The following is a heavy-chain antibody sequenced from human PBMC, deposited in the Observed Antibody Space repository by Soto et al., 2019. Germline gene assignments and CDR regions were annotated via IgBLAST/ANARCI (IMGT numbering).Heavy chain of an antibody. CDR3: ARVPRKTYGDYGWYFDL. J-gene: IGHJ2*01. CDR2: IYYSGST. V-gene: IGHV4-30-4*01. D-gene: IGHD4-17*01. Sequence: QVQLQESGPGLVKPSQTLSLTCTVSGGSISSGDYYWSWIRQPPGKGLEWIGYIYYSGSTYYNPSLQSRVTISVDPSKNQFALKLSSVTAADTAVYYCARVPRKTYGDYGWYFDLWGRGTLVTVSS. CDR1: GGSISSGDYY.